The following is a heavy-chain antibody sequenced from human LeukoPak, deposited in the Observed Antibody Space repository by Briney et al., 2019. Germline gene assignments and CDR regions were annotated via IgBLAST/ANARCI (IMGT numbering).Heavy chain of an antibody. CDR3: ARSAYYDLWNNYKKDWFDP. Sequence: SETLSLTCTVSGGSISSSDYYWGWIRQPPGKGLEWIGYIYHSGSTYYNPSLKSRVTISVDRSKNQFSLKLSSVTAADTAVYYCARSAYYDLWNNYKKDWFDPWGQGTLVTVSS. J-gene: IGHJ5*02. CDR2: IYHSGST. CDR1: GGSISSSDYY. V-gene: IGHV4-30-2*01. D-gene: IGHD3-3*01.